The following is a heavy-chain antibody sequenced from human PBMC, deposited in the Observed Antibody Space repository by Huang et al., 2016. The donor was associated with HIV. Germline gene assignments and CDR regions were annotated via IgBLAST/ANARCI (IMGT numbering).Heavy chain of an antibody. CDR3: ARGRSQVSTSIDH. J-gene: IGHJ5*02. V-gene: IGHV4-34*01. CDR1: DSSFSGYS. D-gene: IGHD2-21*01. CDR2: IYNNGTT. Sequence: QAQLQQWGAGLLKPSETLSLTCAVYDSSFSGYSWNWVRQSPERGLEWMGEIYNNGTTNYNPSLNSRSAISVDTSKRQVSLKLRSVTAADTAVYFCARGRSQVSTSIDHWGQGTLVTVSS.